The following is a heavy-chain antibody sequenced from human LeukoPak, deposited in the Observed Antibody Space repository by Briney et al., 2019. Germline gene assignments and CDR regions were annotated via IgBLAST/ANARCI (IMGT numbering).Heavy chain of an antibody. Sequence: GGSLRLSCAASGFTFSDYYMSWIRQAPGKGLEWVSYISSSGTTIYYADSVKGRFTISRDNAKNSLYLQMDSLRAEDTAVYYCARIAVGYYYDSSGYYFDYWGQGTLVTVSS. D-gene: IGHD3-22*01. V-gene: IGHV3-11*04. CDR2: ISSSGTTI. CDR3: ARIAVGYYYDSSGYYFDY. CDR1: GFTFSDYY. J-gene: IGHJ4*02.